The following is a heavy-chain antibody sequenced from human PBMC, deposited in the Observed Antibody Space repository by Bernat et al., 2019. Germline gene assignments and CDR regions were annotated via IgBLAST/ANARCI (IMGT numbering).Heavy chain of an antibody. CDR3: ANKGSSSGWFC. CDR1: GFTFSSYA. D-gene: IGHD6-19*01. V-gene: IGHV3-30-3*01. Sequence: QVQLVESGGGVVQPGRSLRLSCAASGFTFSSYAMHWVRQAPGKGLEWVAVISYDGSNKYYADSVKGRFTISRDKSKNTLYRQMNSLRAEDTAVYYCANKGSSSGWFCWGQGTLVTVSS. CDR2: ISYDGSNK. J-gene: IGHJ4*02.